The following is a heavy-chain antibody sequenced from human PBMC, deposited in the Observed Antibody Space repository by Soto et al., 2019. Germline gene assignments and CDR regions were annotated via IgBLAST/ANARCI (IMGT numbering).Heavy chain of an antibody. CDR1: GFTFSSYA. Sequence: EVQLLESGGGLVQPGGSLRLSCAASGFTFSSYAMSWVRQAPGKGLEWVSAISGSGGSTYYADSVKGRFTISRDNSKTTLYLQMNSLRAGDTAVYYCAKDRGGRKNAFDIWGQGTMVTVSS. CDR3: AKDRGGRKNAFDI. CDR2: ISGSGGST. V-gene: IGHV3-23*01. J-gene: IGHJ3*02.